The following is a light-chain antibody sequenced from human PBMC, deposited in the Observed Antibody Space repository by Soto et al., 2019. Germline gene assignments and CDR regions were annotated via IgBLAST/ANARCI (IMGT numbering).Light chain of an antibody. V-gene: IGLV2-8*01. CDR1: SSDVGGYNY. J-gene: IGLJ2*01. CDR3: SSYAGSLEVV. Sequence: QSVLTQPPSASGSPGQSVTISCTGTSSDVGGYNYASWYQQHPGKAPKLMIYEVSKRPSGVPDRFSGSKSGNTASLTVSGLQAEDEADYYCSSYAGSLEVVFGGGTQLTVL. CDR2: EVS.